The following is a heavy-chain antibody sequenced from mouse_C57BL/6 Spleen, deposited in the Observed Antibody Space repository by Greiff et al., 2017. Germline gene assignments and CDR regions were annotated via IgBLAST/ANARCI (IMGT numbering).Heavy chain of an antibody. Sequence: VQRVESGAELVKPGASVKISCKASGYAFSSYWMNWVKQRPGKGLEWIGQIYPGDGDTNYNGKFKGKATLTADKSSSTAYMQLSSLTSEDSAVYFCARRGYDYGFAYWGQGTLVTVSA. J-gene: IGHJ3*01. D-gene: IGHD2-4*01. V-gene: IGHV1-80*01. CDR2: IYPGDGDT. CDR3: ARRGYDYGFAY. CDR1: GYAFSSYW.